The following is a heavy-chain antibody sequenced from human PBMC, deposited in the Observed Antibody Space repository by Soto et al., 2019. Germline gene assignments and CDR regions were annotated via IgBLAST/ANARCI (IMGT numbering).Heavy chain of an antibody. CDR2: INASNGNT. V-gene: IGHV1-3*01. D-gene: IGHD3-3*01. CDR3: ARAEDFWSGYSLRTYGMDV. CDR1: GYTFTSYA. J-gene: IGHJ6*02. Sequence: ASVKVSCKASGYTFTSYAMHWVRQAPGQRLEWMGWINASNGNTKYSQKFQGRVTITRDTSASTAYMELSSLRSEDTAVYYCARAEDFWSGYSLRTYGMDVWGQGTTVTVSS.